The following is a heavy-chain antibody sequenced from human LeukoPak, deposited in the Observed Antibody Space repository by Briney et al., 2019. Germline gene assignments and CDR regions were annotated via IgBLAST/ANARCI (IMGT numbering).Heavy chain of an antibody. V-gene: IGHV1-2*02. CDR3: GRGSSLDY. Sequence: ASVKVSCKASGYTFTGYYIHWVRQAPGQGLEWMGWINSNNGDPKYTQKFQGRVTMTRDTSITTAYMELTSLTFDDTAIYYCGRGSSLDYWGQGTLVTVSS. CDR1: GYTFTGYY. J-gene: IGHJ4*02. CDR2: INSNNGDP.